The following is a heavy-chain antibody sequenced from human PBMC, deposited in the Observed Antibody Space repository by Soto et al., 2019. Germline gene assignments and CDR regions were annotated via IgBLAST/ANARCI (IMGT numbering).Heavy chain of an antibody. CDR2: IIPIFGTA. V-gene: IGHV1-69*12. D-gene: IGHD3-10*02. CDR1: GGTFSSYA. CDR3: ARGGECSGSSGHSSNNWFDP. Sequence: QVQLVQSGAEVKKHGSSVKVSCKASGGTFSSYAISWVRQAPGQGLEWMGGIIPIFGTANYAQKFQGRFTITADESTSTAYMELSSLRSEDTAVYYCARGGECSGSSGHSSNNWFDPWGQGTLVTVSS. J-gene: IGHJ5*02.